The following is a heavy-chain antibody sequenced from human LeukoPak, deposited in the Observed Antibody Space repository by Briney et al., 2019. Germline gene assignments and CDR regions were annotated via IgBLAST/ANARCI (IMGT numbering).Heavy chain of an antibody. CDR3: ARESYSSGSYYFDY. CDR2: IKTDGSST. D-gene: IGHD3-22*01. J-gene: IGHJ4*02. Sequence: GGSLRLSCAASGFTFRSYWMHWVRQAPGKGLVWVSRIKTDGSSTNYADSVKGRFTISRDNAKNTLHLQMNALRAEDTAVYFCARESYSSGSYYFDYWGQGTLVTVSS. CDR1: GFTFRSYW. V-gene: IGHV3-74*01.